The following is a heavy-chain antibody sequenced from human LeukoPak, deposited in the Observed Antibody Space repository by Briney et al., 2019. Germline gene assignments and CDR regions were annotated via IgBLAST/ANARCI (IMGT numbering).Heavy chain of an antibody. D-gene: IGHD4-11*01. CDR1: GYTFTSYD. Sequence: GASVKVSCKASGYTFTSYDINWVRQATGQGLEWMGWMDPNSGNTGYAQKFQGRVTMTRNTSISTAYMELSSLRSEDTAVYYRARGVSNYPDWFDPWGQGTLVTVSS. V-gene: IGHV1-8*01. CDR3: ARGVSNYPDWFDP. J-gene: IGHJ5*02. CDR2: MDPNSGNT.